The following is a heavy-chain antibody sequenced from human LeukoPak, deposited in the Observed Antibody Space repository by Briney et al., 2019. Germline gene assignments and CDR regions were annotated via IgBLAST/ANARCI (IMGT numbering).Heavy chain of an antibody. CDR1: GFTFSSYG. V-gene: IGHV3-30*03. J-gene: IGHJ4*02. CDR2: ISYDGSNK. D-gene: IGHD6-13*01. Sequence: GGSLRLSCAASGFTFSSYGMHWVRQAPGKGLEGVAVISYDGSNKYYADSVKGRFTISRDNSKNTLYLQMNSLRAEDTAVYYCASSELANFDYWGQGTLVTVSS. CDR3: ASSELANFDY.